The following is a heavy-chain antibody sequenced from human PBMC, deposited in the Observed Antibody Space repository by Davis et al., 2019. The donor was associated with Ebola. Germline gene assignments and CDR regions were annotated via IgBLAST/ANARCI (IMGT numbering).Heavy chain of an antibody. V-gene: IGHV3-23*01. CDR2: ISSGGGTT. D-gene: IGHD3-9*01. Sequence: GGSLRLSCKASGFNFDIQAMSWSRQAPGKGLEWVSSISSGGGTTYYADSVKGRFTISRDNARDSLYLQMDSLRVEDTAIYYCARDAFSLSRYDTEDHWGQGTLVTVSS. J-gene: IGHJ4*02. CDR3: ARDAFSLSRYDTEDH. CDR1: GFNFDIQA.